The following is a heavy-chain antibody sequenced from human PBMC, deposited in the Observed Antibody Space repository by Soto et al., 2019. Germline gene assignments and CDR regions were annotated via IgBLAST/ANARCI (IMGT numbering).Heavy chain of an antibody. CDR2: MNPNSGNT. Sequence: ASVKVSCKASGYTSTSYDINWVRQATGQGLEWMGWMNPNSGNTGYEQKFQGRVTMTRNTSIRTAYMELSSLRSEDTAVYYCARGRYSSGWYRIWGQGTLVTVSS. CDR3: ARGRYSSGWYRI. CDR1: GYTSTSYD. V-gene: IGHV1-8*01. D-gene: IGHD6-19*01. J-gene: IGHJ4*02.